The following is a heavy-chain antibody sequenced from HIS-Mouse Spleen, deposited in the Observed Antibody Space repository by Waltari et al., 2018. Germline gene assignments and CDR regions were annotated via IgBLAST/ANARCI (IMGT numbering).Heavy chain of an antibody. Sequence: QLQLQESGPGLVKPSATLSLTCTVSGGPISSSCYYWGWIRQPPGKGLEWIGSIYYSGSTYYNPSLKSRVTISVDTSKNQFSLKLSSVTAADTAVYYCARDGYSGYGHDAFDIWGQGTMVTVSS. J-gene: IGHJ3*02. CDR3: ARDGYSGYGHDAFDI. D-gene: IGHD5-12*01. V-gene: IGHV4-39*07. CDR1: GGPISSSCYY. CDR2: IYYSGST.